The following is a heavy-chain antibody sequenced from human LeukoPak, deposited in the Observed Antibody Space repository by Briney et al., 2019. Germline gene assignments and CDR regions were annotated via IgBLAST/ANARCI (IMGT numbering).Heavy chain of an antibody. D-gene: IGHD4-23*01. V-gene: IGHV1-8*01. CDR2: MNPNSGNT. Sequence: ASVKVSCKASGYTFTSYDISWVRQATGQGLEWMGWMNPNSGNTGYAQKFQGRIIMTSDTSISTAYLELSSLRSEDTAVYYCASELRWQPHWGQGTLVTVSS. CDR1: GYTFTSYD. CDR3: ASELRWQPH. J-gene: IGHJ4*02.